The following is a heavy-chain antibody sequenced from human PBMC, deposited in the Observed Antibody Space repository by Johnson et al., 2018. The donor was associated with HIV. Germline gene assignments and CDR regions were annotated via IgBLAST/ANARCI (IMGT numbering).Heavy chain of an antibody. CDR2: ISGSGGST. J-gene: IGHJ3*01. Sequence: VQLVESGGGLIQPGGSLRLSCAASGFTVSSNYMSWVRQAPGKGLEWVSAISGSGGSTYYADSVKGRFTISRDNSKNTLYLQMNSLRAEDTAVYYCAKRQPLVGASFWGQGTMVTVSS. CDR1: GFTVSSNY. CDR3: AKRQPLVGASF. V-gene: IGHV3-23*04. D-gene: IGHD1-26*01.